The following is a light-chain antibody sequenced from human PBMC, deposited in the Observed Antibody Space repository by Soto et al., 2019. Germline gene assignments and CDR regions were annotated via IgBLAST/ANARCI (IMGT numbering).Light chain of an antibody. CDR1: TGAVTSGSS. J-gene: IGLJ3*02. CDR3: ILRYSAAQAWV. CDR2: STT. V-gene: IGLV7-43*01. Sequence: QAVVTQEPSLTVSPGGTVTLTCASSTGAVTSGSSANWFQQKPGQAPRSLIYSTTNKHSWTPARFSGSLLGGKAAMTLYDVQPDDESDYECILRYSAAQAWVFGGGTKLTVL.